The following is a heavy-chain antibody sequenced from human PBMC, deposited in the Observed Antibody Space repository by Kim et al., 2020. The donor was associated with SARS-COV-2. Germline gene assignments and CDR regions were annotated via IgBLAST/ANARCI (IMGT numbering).Heavy chain of an antibody. CDR1: GFTFSRYA. V-gene: IGHV3-23*01. D-gene: IGHD2-15*01. CDR3: ANGINWFDP. J-gene: IGHJ5*02. Sequence: GGSLRLSCAASGFTFSRYAMSWVRQAPGKGLEWVSAISNSGGSTYYADSVKGRFTISRDNSKITLFLQMNSLRAEDTAVYYCANGINWFDPWGQGTLVTVSS. CDR2: ISNSGGST.